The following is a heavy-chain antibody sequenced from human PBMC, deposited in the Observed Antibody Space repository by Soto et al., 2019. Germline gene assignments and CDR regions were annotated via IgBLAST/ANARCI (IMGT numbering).Heavy chain of an antibody. CDR1: GFTFSSYA. CDR3: ARDFVGYDYVWGSYRHYYAMDV. CDR2: ISYDGSNK. D-gene: IGHD3-16*02. J-gene: IGHJ6*02. Sequence: QVQLVESGGGVVQPGRSLRLSCAASGFTFSSYAMHWVRQAPGKGLEWVAVISYDGSNKYYADSVKGRFTISRDNSKNTLYLQMNSLRAEDTAVYYCARDFVGYDYVWGSYRHYYAMDVWGQGTTVTVSS. V-gene: IGHV3-30-3*01.